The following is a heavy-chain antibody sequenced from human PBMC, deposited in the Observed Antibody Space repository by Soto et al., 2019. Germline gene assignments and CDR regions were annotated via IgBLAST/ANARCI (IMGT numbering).Heavy chain of an antibody. V-gene: IGHV3-7*01. CDR2: IKEDGSEK. D-gene: IGHD3-22*01. CDR3: ARGWGYFDSSGFPYLYAMDV. CDR1: GFTFSTYW. Sequence: GGSLRLSCTASGFTFSTYWMSWVRQAPGKGLEWVANIKEDGSEKYYVDSVEGRFTISRDNAKNSLYLQMTSLRAEDTALYYCARGWGYFDSSGFPYLYAMDVWGQGPTITLSS. J-gene: IGHJ6*02.